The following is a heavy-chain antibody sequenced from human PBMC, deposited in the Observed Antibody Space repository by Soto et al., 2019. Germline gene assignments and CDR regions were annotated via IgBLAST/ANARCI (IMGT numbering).Heavy chain of an antibody. Sequence: SETLSLTCAVYGGSFSGYYWSWIRQPPGKGLEWIGEINHSGSTNYNPSLKSRVTISVDTSKNQFSLRLSSVTAADTAVYYCAACGYSYGPFDYWGQGTLVTVSS. CDR3: AACGYSYGPFDY. J-gene: IGHJ4*02. CDR2: INHSGST. CDR1: GGSFSGYY. V-gene: IGHV4-34*01. D-gene: IGHD5-18*01.